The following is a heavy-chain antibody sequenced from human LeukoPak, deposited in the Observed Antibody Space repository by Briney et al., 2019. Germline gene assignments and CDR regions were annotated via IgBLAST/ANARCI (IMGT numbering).Heavy chain of an antibody. Sequence: PSETLSLTCTVSGGSISSNIYYWGWIRQPPGKGLEWIGTISYSGTTYYNPSLKSRVTISVDTSKTQFSLNLTSVTAADTAVYYCARGIVAAILEDYYYMDVWGKGTTVRLL. V-gene: IGHV4-39*01. J-gene: IGHJ6*03. CDR2: ISYSGTT. CDR3: ARGIVAAILEDYYYMDV. D-gene: IGHD5-12*01. CDR1: GGSISSNIYY.